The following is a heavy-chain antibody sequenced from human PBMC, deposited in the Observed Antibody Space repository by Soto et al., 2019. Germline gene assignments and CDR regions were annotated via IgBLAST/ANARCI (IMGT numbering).Heavy chain of an antibody. V-gene: IGHV3-30-3*01. CDR2: ISYDGGHK. CDR3: ARVKTDYSNPRGPFFFYGMDV. D-gene: IGHD4-4*01. J-gene: IGHJ6*02. Sequence: PGGSLRLSCSASEFTFCSYAMHWVRQAPGKGLEWVAGISYDGGHKFYGDSVRGRFTISRDSSKTTVFLQMNSLRPEDTAAYYCARVKTDYSNPRGPFFFYGMDVWGQGTTVTVSS. CDR1: EFTFCSYA.